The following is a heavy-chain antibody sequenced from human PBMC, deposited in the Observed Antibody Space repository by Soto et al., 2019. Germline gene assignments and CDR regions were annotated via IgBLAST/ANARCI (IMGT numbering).Heavy chain of an antibody. CDR3: ARSSSYCGADCYSPPHAFDI. CDR2: IYPGDSDT. D-gene: IGHD2-21*02. CDR1: GYSFTSYW. Sequence: PGESLKISCKGSGYSFTSYWIGWVRQMPGKGLEWMGIIYPGDSDTRYSPSFQGQVTISAVKSITTAYLQWSSLKASDTALYYCARSSSYCGADCYSPPHAFDIWGQGTMVTVSS. V-gene: IGHV5-51*01. J-gene: IGHJ3*02.